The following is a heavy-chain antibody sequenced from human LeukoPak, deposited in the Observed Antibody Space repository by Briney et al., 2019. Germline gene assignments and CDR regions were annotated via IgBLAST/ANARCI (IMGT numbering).Heavy chain of an antibody. CDR3: AKDQGVYDYVWGSYRYSPFDY. CDR1: GFTFSSYA. J-gene: IGHJ4*02. CDR2: ISGSGGST. D-gene: IGHD3-16*02. V-gene: IGHV3-23*01. Sequence: GGSLRLSCAASGFTFSSYAMGWVRQAPGKGLEWVSAISGSGGSTYYADSVKGRFTISRGNSKNTLYLQMNSLRAEDTAVYYCAKDQGVYDYVWGSYRYSPFDYWGQGTLVTVSS.